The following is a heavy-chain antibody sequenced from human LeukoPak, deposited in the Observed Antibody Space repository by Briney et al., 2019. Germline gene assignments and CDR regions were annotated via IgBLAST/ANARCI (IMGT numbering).Heavy chain of an antibody. V-gene: IGHV4-61*02. Sequence: KASETLSLTCSVSGGSVSGTGYYWSWIRQPAGKGLEWIGRIYTSGSTNYNPSLKSRVTISVDTSKNQFSLKLSSVTAADTAVYYCAAYSSPLGGYYYYMDVWGKGTTVTVSS. J-gene: IGHJ6*03. CDR3: AAYSSPLGGYYYYMDV. D-gene: IGHD6-13*01. CDR2: IYTSGST. CDR1: GGSVSGTGYY.